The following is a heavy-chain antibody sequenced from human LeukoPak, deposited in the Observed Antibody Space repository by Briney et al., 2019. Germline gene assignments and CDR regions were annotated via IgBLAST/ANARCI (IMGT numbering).Heavy chain of an antibody. CDR2: ISSSSSYT. CDR3: AKDGGRQIAARPPSGAFDI. CDR1: GFTVSRSY. Sequence: HPGGSLRLSCAGSGFTVSRSYMSWVRQAPGKGLEWVSSISSSSSYTYYADSVKGRFTISRDNSKNTLYLQMNSLRAEDTAVYYCAKDGGRQIAARPPSGAFDIWGQGTMVTVSS. D-gene: IGHD6-6*01. V-gene: IGHV3-23*01. J-gene: IGHJ3*02.